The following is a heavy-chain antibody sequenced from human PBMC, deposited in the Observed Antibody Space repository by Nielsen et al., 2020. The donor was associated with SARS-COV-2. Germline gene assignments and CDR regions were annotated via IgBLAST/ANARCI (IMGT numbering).Heavy chain of an antibody. Sequence: SLRLSCAASGFTFDDYAMHWVRQAPGKGLEWVSGISWNSGSIGYADSVKGRFTISRDNAKNSLYLQMNSLRAEDTALYYCAKLPGAESPIDYWGQGTLVTVSS. CDR3: AKLPGAESPIDY. J-gene: IGHJ4*02. D-gene: IGHD1-26*01. V-gene: IGHV3-9*01. CDR1: GFTFDDYA. CDR2: ISWNSGSI.